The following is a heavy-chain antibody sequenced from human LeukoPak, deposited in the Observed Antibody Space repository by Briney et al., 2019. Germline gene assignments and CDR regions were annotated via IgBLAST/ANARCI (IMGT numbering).Heavy chain of an antibody. CDR2: IYYSGST. V-gene: IGHV4-39*01. D-gene: IGHD1-14*01. Sequence: SETLSLTCTVSGGSISSSSYYWGWIRQPPGKGLEWIGSIYYSGSTYYNPSLKSRVTISVDTSKNQFSLKLSSVTAADTAVYYCARSVLPRNWFDPWGQGTLVTVSS. J-gene: IGHJ5*02. CDR1: GGSISSSSYY. CDR3: ARSVLPRNWFDP.